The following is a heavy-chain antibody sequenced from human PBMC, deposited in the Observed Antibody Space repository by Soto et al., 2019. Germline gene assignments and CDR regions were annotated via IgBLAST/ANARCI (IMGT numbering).Heavy chain of an antibody. D-gene: IGHD3-3*01. CDR3: ARKRTDVRSFGKLRLFFDS. Sequence: GGSLRLSCAASGFTFDSYEMNWVRQAPGKGLEWVSFISASGNTIYYADSVKGRFTISRDNAENSLYLQMNSLRGEDTAAYYCARKRTDVRSFGKLRLFFDSWGQGALGTV. CDR1: GFTFDSYE. J-gene: IGHJ4*02. V-gene: IGHV3-48*03. CDR2: ISASGNTI.